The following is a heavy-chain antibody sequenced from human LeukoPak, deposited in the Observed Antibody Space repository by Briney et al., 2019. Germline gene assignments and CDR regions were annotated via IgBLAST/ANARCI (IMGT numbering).Heavy chain of an antibody. CDR3: ARAIRKAGSGSYYYYYMDV. D-gene: IGHD1-26*01. CDR2: MNPNSGNT. V-gene: IGHV1-8*03. CDR1: GYTFTSYD. Sequence: ASVKVSCKASGYTFTSYDINWVRQATGQGLEWMGWMNPNSGNTGYAQKFQGRVTITRNTYISTAYMELNRLSYEDTAVYLFARAIRKAGSGSYYYYYMDVWGKGTTVTVSS. J-gene: IGHJ6*03.